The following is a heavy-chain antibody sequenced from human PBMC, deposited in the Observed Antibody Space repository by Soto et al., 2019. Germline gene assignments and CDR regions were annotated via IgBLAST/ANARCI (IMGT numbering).Heavy chain of an antibody. CDR3: ARQRDGYNYRYFDY. J-gene: IGHJ4*02. D-gene: IGHD5-12*01. CDR1: GGSISSGGYY. V-gene: IGHV4-31*03. Sequence: SETVSLTCTISGGSISSGGYYWSLIRQHPGKGLEWIGYIYYGGSTYYNPSLKSRVTISVDTSKNQFSLELRSVTAADTAVYYCARQRDGYNYRYFDYWGQGTLVTVSS. CDR2: IYYGGST.